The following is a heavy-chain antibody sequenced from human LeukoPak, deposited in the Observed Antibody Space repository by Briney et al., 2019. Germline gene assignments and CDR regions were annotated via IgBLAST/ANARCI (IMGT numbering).Heavy chain of an antibody. V-gene: IGHV3-21*01. CDR1: RFTFSSYS. CDR3: ARDPGGSFDY. D-gene: IGHD1-26*01. Sequence: PGGSLRLSCAASRFTFSSYSMNWVRQAPGKGLEWVASIGASNSNTHYADSLEGRFTISRDNAQNSLYLQMNSLRGEDTAVYYCARDPGGSFDYWGQGTLVTVSS. J-gene: IGHJ4*02. CDR2: IGASNSNT.